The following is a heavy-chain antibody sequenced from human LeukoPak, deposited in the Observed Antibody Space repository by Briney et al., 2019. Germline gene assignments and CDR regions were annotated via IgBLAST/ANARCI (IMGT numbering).Heavy chain of an antibody. CDR1: GFTFSADW. V-gene: IGHV3-74*01. CDR2: INPDGSST. D-gene: IGHD1-26*01. CDR3: ARGIRGSYGTDF. J-gene: IGHJ4*02. Sequence: GGSLRLSCAASGFTFSADWMHWVRQAPGKGLVWVSRINPDGSSTNYADFVEGRFTISRDNAKDTLYMQMNSLRGEDTAVYYCARGIRGSYGTDFWGQGTLVTVSS.